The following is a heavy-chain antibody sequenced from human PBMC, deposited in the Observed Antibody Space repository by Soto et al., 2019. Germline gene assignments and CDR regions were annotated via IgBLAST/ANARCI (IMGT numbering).Heavy chain of an antibody. V-gene: IGHV3-30-3*01. CDR2: ISYDGSNK. J-gene: IGHJ1*01. D-gene: IGHD2-15*01. CDR3: ARGPSTIVVVAATYFQH. CDR1: GFTFSSYA. Sequence: PGGSLRLSCAASGFTFSSYAMHWVRQAPGKGLEWVAVISYDGSNKYYADSVKGRFTISRDNSKNTLYLQMNSLRAEDTAVYYCARGPSTIVVVAATYFQHWGQGTLVTVS.